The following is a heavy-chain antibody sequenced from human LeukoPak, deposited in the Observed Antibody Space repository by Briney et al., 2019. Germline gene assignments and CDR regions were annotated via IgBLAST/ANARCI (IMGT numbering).Heavy chain of an antibody. CDR1: GGSISSYY. Sequence: SETLSLTCTVTGGSISSYYWSWIRQPPGKGLEWIGYIYYSGSTNYNPSLKSRVTISVDTSKNQFSLKLSSVTAADTAVYYCARAGSSWGWFDPWGQGTLVTVSS. V-gene: IGHV4-59*08. J-gene: IGHJ5*02. CDR3: ARAGSSWGWFDP. D-gene: IGHD6-13*01. CDR2: IYYSGST.